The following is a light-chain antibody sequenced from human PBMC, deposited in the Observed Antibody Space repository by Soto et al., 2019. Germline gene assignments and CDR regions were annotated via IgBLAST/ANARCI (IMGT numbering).Light chain of an antibody. Sequence: QCVLTQPPSVSGAPGQRVTISCTGSSSNIGAGYDVHWYQQLPGTAPKLLIYGNSNRPSGVPDRFSGSKSGTSASLAITGLQAEDEVDYYCQSYDSSLSGSVFGGGTKLTVL. CDR1: SSNIGAGYD. V-gene: IGLV1-40*01. CDR2: GNS. CDR3: QSYDSSLSGSV. J-gene: IGLJ3*02.